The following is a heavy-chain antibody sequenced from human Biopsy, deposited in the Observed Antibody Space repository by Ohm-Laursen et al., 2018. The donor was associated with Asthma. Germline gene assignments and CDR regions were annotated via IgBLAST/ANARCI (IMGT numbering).Heavy chain of an antibody. J-gene: IGHJ6*02. CDR3: ANYEVVTAILPMDV. D-gene: IGHD2-21*02. Sequence: SLRLSCAASGFAFGNYAMYWVRQAPGKGPEWVALISYDGREKGYVDTVKGRFTISRDNSKNTLYLQMNSLRAEDTAVYYCANYEVVTAILPMDVWGQGTTVTVSS. V-gene: IGHV3-30*18. CDR2: ISYDGREK. CDR1: GFAFGNYA.